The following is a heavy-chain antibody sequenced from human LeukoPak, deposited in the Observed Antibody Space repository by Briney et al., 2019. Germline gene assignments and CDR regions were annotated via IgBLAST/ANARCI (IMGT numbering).Heavy chain of an antibody. Sequence: ASVKVPCTASGYTFTSYGISWVRQAPGQGLEWMGWISAYNGNTDYAQKLQGRVTMTTDTSTSTAYMELRSLRSDDTAVYYCARRPVTGGWFDPWGQGTLVTVSS. J-gene: IGHJ5*02. V-gene: IGHV1-18*04. CDR3: ARRPVTGGWFDP. CDR1: GYTFTSYG. CDR2: ISAYNGNT. D-gene: IGHD3-10*01.